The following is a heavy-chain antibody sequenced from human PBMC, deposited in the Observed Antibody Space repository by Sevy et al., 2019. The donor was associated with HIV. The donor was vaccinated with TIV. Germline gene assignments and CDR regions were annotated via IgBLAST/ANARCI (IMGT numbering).Heavy chain of an antibody. CDR1: GDSVSSNSAA. CDR2: TYYRSKWYN. CDR3: ARDDVVVLAATRSMFSGMDV. J-gene: IGHJ6*02. V-gene: IGHV6-1*01. Sequence: SQTLSLTCAISGDSVSSNSAAWNWIRQSPSRGLEWLGRTYYRSKWYNDYAVSVKSRITINPDTSKNQFSLQLNSVTPEDTAVYYCARDDVVVLAATRSMFSGMDVWGQGTTVTVSS. D-gene: IGHD2-15*01.